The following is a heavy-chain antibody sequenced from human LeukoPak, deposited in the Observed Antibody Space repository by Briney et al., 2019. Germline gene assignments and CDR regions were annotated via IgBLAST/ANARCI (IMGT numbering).Heavy chain of an antibody. J-gene: IGHJ6*03. Sequence: GGSLRLSCAASGFTFSSYAMSWVRQAPGKGLEWVSTISGSGGSTNHADSVKGRFTISRDDSKNTLYLQMNSLRAEDTAVYYCARGLRTASYYYYYYMDVWGKGTTVTISS. CDR3: ARGLRTASYYYYYYMDV. V-gene: IGHV3-23*01. CDR2: ISGSGGST. CDR1: GFTFSSYA. D-gene: IGHD4-17*01.